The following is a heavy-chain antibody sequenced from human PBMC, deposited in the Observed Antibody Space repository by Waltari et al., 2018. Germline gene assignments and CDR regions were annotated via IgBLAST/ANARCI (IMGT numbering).Heavy chain of an antibody. J-gene: IGHJ4*02. D-gene: IGHD4-17*01. CDR1: GGSITGYY. V-gene: IGHV4-59*01. CDR3: AREIYGGNSRPYDY. CDR2: IYYNGNT. Sequence: QVQLQESGPGLVKPSETLSLTCTVSGGSITGYYWSWIRQPPGKGLEWIGHIYYNGNTDSNPSRKSRVTISVDTSKNQFSLKLSSVTAADTAVYYCAREIYGGNSRPYDYWGQGTLVTVSS.